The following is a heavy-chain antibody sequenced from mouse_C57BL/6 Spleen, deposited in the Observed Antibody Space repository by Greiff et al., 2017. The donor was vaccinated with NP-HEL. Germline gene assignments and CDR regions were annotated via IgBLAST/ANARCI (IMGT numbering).Heavy chain of an antibody. Sequence: DVHLVESGEGLVKPGGSLKLSCAASGFTFSSYAMSWVRQTPEKRLEWVAYISSGGDYIYYADTVKGRFTISRDNARNTLYLQMSSLKSEDTAMYYCTRDGYYLFAYWGQGTLVTVSA. CDR2: ISSGGDYI. CDR1: GFTFSSYA. CDR3: TRDGYYLFAY. D-gene: IGHD2-3*01. V-gene: IGHV5-9-1*02. J-gene: IGHJ3*01.